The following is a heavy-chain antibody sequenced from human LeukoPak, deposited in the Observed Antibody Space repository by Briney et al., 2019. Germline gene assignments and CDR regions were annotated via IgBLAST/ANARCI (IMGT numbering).Heavy chain of an antibody. Sequence: GASVKVSCKASGYTFTSYYMHWVRQAPGQGLEWMGIINPSGGSTSYAQKFQGRVTMTRDMSTSTVYMELSSLRSEDTAVYYCARDPRGIVGATDPFDYWGQGTLVTVSS. CDR3: ARDPRGIVGATDPFDY. CDR1: GYTFTSYY. D-gene: IGHD1-26*01. V-gene: IGHV1-46*01. CDR2: INPSGGST. J-gene: IGHJ4*02.